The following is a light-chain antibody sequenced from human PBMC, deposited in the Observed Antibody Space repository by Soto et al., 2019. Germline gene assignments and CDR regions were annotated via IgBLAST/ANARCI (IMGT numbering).Light chain of an antibody. CDR1: SSDVGGYKY. CDR2: EVS. J-gene: IGLJ1*01. CDR3: ISYTTSSTLYV. V-gene: IGLV2-14*01. Sequence: QSALTQPASVSGSPGQSITISCTGTSSDVGGYKYVSWYQQHPGKAPKLIIYEVSDRPSGVSNRFSGSKSGNTASLTISGLQAEDEADYYCISYTTSSTLYVFGTGTKLTVL.